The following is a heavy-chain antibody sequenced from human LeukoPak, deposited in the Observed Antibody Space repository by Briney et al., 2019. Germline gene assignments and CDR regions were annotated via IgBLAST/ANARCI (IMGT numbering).Heavy chain of an antibody. Sequence: GGSLRLSCAASGFTFSSYAMSWVRQAPGKGLEWVAVIWYDGSNKYYADSVKGRFTISRDNSKNTLYLQMNSLRAEDTAVYYCARDSGYSDYWGQGTLVTVSS. CDR3: ARDSGYSDY. D-gene: IGHD3-22*01. J-gene: IGHJ4*02. CDR2: IWYDGSNK. CDR1: GFTFSSYA. V-gene: IGHV3-33*08.